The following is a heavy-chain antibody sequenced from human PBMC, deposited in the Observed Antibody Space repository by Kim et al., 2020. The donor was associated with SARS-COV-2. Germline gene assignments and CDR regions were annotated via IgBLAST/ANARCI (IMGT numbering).Heavy chain of an antibody. J-gene: IGHJ5*02. Sequence: SVKVSCKASGGTFSSYTISWVRQAPGQGLEWMGRIIPILGIANYAQKFQGIVTITADKSTSTAYMELSSLRSEDTAVYYCARGIAVAANRGWFDPWGQGTLVTVSS. V-gene: IGHV1-69*02. CDR2: IIPILGIA. D-gene: IGHD6-19*01. CDR1: GGTFSSYT. CDR3: ARGIAVAANRGWFDP.